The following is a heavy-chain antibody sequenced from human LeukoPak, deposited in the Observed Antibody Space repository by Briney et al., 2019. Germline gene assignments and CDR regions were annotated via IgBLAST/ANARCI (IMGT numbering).Heavy chain of an antibody. V-gene: IGHV3-21*01. CDR3: ARDISEAAAGPGRDY. CDR1: GFTFSSYS. CDR2: ISSSSSYI. J-gene: IGHJ4*02. D-gene: IGHD6-13*01. Sequence: PGGSLRLSCAASGFTFSSYSMNWVRQAPGKGLEWVSSISSSSSYIYYADSVKGRFTISRDNAKNSLYLQMNSLRAEDTAVYYCARDISEAAAGPGRDYWGQGTLVTVSS.